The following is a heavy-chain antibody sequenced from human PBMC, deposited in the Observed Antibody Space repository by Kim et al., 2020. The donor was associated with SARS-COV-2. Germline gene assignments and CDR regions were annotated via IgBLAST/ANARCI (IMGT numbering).Heavy chain of an antibody. Sequence: SETLSLTCTVSGSFRGSYWTWIRQPPGKGLEWFGYIYDNGGTDYNPALRSRVTLSLDTSKNQFSLHLRSATAADTAVYFCARQSGDFYNSGSGCGWFDPWGQGTLVIVSS. CDR3: ARQSGDFYNSGSGCGWFDP. J-gene: IGHJ5*02. D-gene: IGHD3-10*01. V-gene: IGHV4-59*08. CDR1: GSFRGSY. CDR2: IYDNGGT.